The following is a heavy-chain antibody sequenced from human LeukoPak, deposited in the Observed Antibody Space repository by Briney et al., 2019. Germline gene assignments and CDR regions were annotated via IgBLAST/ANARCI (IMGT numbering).Heavy chain of an antibody. J-gene: IGHJ6*03. CDR3: AKDQGYSVVVDYYYMDV. V-gene: IGHV3-30*02. D-gene: IGHD5-18*01. CDR2: IRYDGSNK. Sequence: GGSLRLSCAASGFTFSSYWMHWVRQVPGKGLEWVAFIRYDGSNKYYADSVKGRFTISRDNFKNTVYLQMNSLRAEDTAVYFCAKDQGYSVVVDYYYMDVWGKGTTVTVSS. CDR1: GFTFSSYW.